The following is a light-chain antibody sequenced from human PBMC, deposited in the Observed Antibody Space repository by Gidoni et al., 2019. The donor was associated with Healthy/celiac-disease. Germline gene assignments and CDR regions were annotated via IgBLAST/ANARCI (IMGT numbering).Light chain of an antibody. Sequence: QSVLTQPPSASGTPGQRVTISCSGSSSNIGSNTVNWYQPLPGTAPKLLTYSNNQRPSGVPDRFSGSKSGTSASLAISGLQSEDEADYYCAAWDDSLNALVFGGGTKLTVL. CDR2: SNN. CDR3: AAWDDSLNALV. V-gene: IGLV1-44*01. CDR1: SSNIGSNT. J-gene: IGLJ2*01.